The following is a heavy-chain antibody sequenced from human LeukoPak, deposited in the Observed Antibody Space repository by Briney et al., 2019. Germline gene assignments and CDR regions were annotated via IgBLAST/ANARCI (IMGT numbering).Heavy chain of an antibody. CDR2: IYYSGST. CDR1: GGSISSSSYY. Sequence: PSETLSLTCTVSGGSISSSSYYWGWIRQPPGKGLEWIGSIYYSGSTYYNPSLKSRVTISVDTSKNQFSLKPSSVTAADTAVYYCARQVVVVPAANSGVLGKVDYWGQGTLVTVSS. J-gene: IGHJ4*02. D-gene: IGHD2-2*01. CDR3: ARQVVVVPAANSGVLGKVDY. V-gene: IGHV4-39*01.